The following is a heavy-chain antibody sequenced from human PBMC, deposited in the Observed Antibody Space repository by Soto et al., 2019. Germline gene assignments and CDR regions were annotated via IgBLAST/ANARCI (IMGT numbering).Heavy chain of an antibody. Sequence: SETLSLTCAVYGGSFSGYYWSWIRQPPGKGLEWIGEINHSGSTNYNPSLKSRVTISVDTSKNQFSLKLSSVTAADTAVYYCARGRSSGWYGVDYWGQGTLVTVSS. V-gene: IGHV4-34*01. CDR1: GGSFSGYY. CDR3: ARGRSSGWYGVDY. CDR2: INHSGST. J-gene: IGHJ4*02. D-gene: IGHD6-19*01.